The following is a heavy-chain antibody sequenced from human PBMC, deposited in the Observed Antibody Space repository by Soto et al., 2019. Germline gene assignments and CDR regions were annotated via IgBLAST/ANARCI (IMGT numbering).Heavy chain of an antibody. Sequence: EVQLLESGGGLVQPGGSLRLSCAASGFTFSSYAMSWVRQAPGKGLEWVSRISDTGGSTYYADSVKGRFTISRDSSKNTLYLHMNSLRADDTAIYYCAKVGELSVGGFDFWGQGTLVTVSS. CDR1: GFTFSSYA. D-gene: IGHD3-16*01. CDR2: ISDTGGST. J-gene: IGHJ4*02. V-gene: IGHV3-23*01. CDR3: AKVGELSVGGFDF.